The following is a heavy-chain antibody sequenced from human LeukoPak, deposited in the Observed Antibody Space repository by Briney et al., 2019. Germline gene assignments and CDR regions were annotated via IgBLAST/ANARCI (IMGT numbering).Heavy chain of an antibody. CDR2: IRYDGSNK. Sequence: GGSLRLSCAASGFTFSSYGMHWVRQAPGKGLEWVAFIRYDGSNKYYADSVKGRFTISRDNSKNTLYLQMNSLRAEDTTVYYCAKDHGGSYFPEYFQHWGQGTLVTVSS. V-gene: IGHV3-30*02. J-gene: IGHJ1*01. D-gene: IGHD1-26*01. CDR3: AKDHGGSYFPEYFQH. CDR1: GFTFSSYG.